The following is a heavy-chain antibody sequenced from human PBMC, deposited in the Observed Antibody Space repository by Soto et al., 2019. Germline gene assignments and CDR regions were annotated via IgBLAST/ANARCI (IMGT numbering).Heavy chain of an antibody. CDR2: INHSGST. CDR3: ARDPIVLMVYANYYGMDV. V-gene: IGHV4-34*01. D-gene: IGHD2-8*01. Sequence: SETLSLTCAVYGGSFSGYYWSWIRQPPGKGLEWIGEINHSGSTNYNPSLKSRVTISVDTSKNRFSLKLSSVIAADTAVYYCARDPIVLMVYANYYGMDVWGQGTTVTVSS. CDR1: GGSFSGYY. J-gene: IGHJ6*02.